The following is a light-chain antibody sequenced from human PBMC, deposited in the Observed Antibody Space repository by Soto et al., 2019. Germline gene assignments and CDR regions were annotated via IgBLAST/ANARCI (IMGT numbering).Light chain of an antibody. CDR3: QQSYNIQALT. CDR2: GAA. CDR1: QNIRNY. J-gene: IGKJ4*01. V-gene: IGKV1-39*01. Sequence: DIQMTQSPSSLSASVVERVAITCRASQNIRNYLNWYQQKPGKAPRVLICGAASLQSGVPSRFSGSGSGTNFSLTINSLQPEDYATYYCQQSYNIQALTFGGGTKVDI.